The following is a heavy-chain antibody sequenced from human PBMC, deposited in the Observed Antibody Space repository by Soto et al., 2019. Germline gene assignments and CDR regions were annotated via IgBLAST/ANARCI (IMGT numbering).Heavy chain of an antibody. D-gene: IGHD3-16*01. CDR1: GFAFTNYG. Sequence: QVPVVESGGNIVQPGTSLRLSCAASGFAFTNYGIHGVRQAPGKGLEWVAHISNDGSKKFYADSVKGRFTISRDNSENTVYLQMTSLRPDDAAVFYCARDVAMPTGFGLGYWGQGTLVTVSS. V-gene: IGHV3-30*03. J-gene: IGHJ4*02. CDR3: ARDVAMPTGFGLGY. CDR2: ISNDGSKK.